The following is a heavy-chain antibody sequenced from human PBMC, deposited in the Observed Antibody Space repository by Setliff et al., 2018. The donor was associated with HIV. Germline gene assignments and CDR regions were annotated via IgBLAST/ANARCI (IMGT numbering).Heavy chain of an antibody. CDR1: GFTFSNYW. CDR3: ALVGGITVPPDGFDI. D-gene: IGHD3-22*01. CDR2: IKTDGRST. Sequence: PGGSLRLSCAASGFTFSNYWMHWVRQAPGKGLVWVSRIKTDGRSTTHADAVKGRFTISRDNAKNTLYLHMNSLRAEDTSVYHCALVGGITVPPDGFDIWGQGTMVTVSS. V-gene: IGHV3-74*01. J-gene: IGHJ3*02.